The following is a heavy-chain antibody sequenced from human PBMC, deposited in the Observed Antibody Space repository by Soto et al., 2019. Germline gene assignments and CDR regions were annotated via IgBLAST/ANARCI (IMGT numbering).Heavy chain of an antibody. J-gene: IGHJ6*02. CDR2: INPSGGST. CDR1: GYTFTSYY. Sequence: ASVKVSCKASGYTFTSYYMHLVRQAPGQGLEWMGIINPSGGSTSYAQKFQGRVTMTRDTSTSTVYMELSSLRAEDTAVYYCARNDYCSRDACSYGVDVWGQGTTVTVSS. D-gene: IGHD2-15*01. CDR3: ARNDYCSRDACSYGVDV. V-gene: IGHV1-46*01.